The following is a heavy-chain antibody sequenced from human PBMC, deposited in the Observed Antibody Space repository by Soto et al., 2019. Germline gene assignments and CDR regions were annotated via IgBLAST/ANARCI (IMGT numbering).Heavy chain of an antibody. CDR1: GFTFSSYG. Sequence: GGSLRLSCAASGFTFSSYGMHWVRQAPGKGLEWVAVIWYDGSNKYYADSVKGRFTISRDNSKNTLYLQMNSLRAEDTAVYYCARDDGITMVRGASSPSYGMDVWGQGTTVTVSS. CDR2: IWYDGSNK. J-gene: IGHJ6*02. CDR3: ARDDGITMVRGASSPSYGMDV. V-gene: IGHV3-33*01. D-gene: IGHD3-10*01.